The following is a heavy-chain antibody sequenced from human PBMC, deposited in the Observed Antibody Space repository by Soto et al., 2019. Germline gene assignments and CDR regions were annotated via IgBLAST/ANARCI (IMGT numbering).Heavy chain of an antibody. CDR2: IYYSGST. CDR1: GGSISSYY. D-gene: IGHD3-9*01. CDR3: ARCFDWRIMGGFDP. V-gene: IGHV4-59*08. Sequence: QVQLQESGPGLVKPSETLSLTCTVSGGSISSYYWSWIRQPPGKGLEWIGYIYYSGSTNYNPSLNRRVTISVDTSKNQFSLKLSSVTAADTAVYYCARCFDWRIMGGFDPWGQGTLVTVSS. J-gene: IGHJ5*02.